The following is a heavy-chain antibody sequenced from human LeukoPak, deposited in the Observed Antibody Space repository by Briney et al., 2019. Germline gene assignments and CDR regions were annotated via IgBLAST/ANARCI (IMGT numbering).Heavy chain of an antibody. Sequence: ISGSGGSTYYADCVKGRFTISRHNSKNTLYLQMNSLRAEDTAVYYCAKSSGGSSSWYAVDYWGLGTLVTVSS. CDR3: AKSSGGSSSWYAVDY. J-gene: IGHJ4*02. D-gene: IGHD6-13*01. V-gene: IGHV3-23*01. CDR2: ISGSGGST.